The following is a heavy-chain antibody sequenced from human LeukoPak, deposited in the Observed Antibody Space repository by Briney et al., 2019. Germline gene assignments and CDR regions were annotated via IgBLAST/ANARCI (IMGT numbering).Heavy chain of an antibody. J-gene: IGHJ4*02. CDR3: ARLDCVLEGCSNH. Sequence: PSETLSLTCSVSGVSVTTSFWNWVRQSPGKGLEWIGYVSSDGTTNYTPALRSRLIMSVDTAKNDISLILTSVTAADTAIYYCARLDCVLEGCSNHSGRGTLVTVSS. CDR1: GVSVTTSF. D-gene: IGHD3/OR15-3a*01. CDR2: VSSDGTT. V-gene: IGHV4-59*08.